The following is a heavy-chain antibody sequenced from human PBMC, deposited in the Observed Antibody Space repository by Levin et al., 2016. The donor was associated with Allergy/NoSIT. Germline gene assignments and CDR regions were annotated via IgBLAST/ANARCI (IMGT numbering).Heavy chain of an antibody. D-gene: IGHD1-26*01. CDR3: ARGGTGSATPFEI. Sequence: SETLSLTCTVSGGSVSNSYWSWVRQSPGKGLEWIGYIYYNGNTNYNPSLRGRVTVSAEPSRNHLSLEVTSVTAADSAVYYCARGGTGSATPFEIWGQGTTVTVSS. CDR2: IYYNGNT. CDR1: GGSVSNSY. J-gene: IGHJ3*02. V-gene: IGHV4-59*02.